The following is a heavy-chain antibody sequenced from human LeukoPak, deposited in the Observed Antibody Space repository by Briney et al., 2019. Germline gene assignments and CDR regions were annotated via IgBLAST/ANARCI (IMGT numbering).Heavy chain of an antibody. CDR3: ARHPVEYYYDSSGYYNWFDP. J-gene: IGHJ5*02. CDR2: IYPGDSDT. CDR1: GYSFTSYW. Sequence: GESLKISCKGSGYSFTSYWIGWVRQMPGKGLEWMGIIYPGDSDTRYSPSFQGQATISADKSISTAYLQWSSLKASDTAMYYCARHPVEYYYDSSGYYNWFDPWGQGTLVTVSS. V-gene: IGHV5-51*01. D-gene: IGHD3-22*01.